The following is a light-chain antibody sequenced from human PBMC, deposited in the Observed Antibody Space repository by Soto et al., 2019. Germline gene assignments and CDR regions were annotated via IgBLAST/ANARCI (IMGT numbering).Light chain of an antibody. CDR3: QNLNSYPIT. CDR2: IAS. CDR1: QGISGY. V-gene: IGKV1-9*01. Sequence: IRLTQSPSSLSASVGDRVTITCRASQGISGYLAWYQQQPGKAPKLVIDIASTLQSGVPSRFSGSGQGTDFTLTIRSLPPEDVATYYYQNLNSYPITFGGGTKVDI. J-gene: IGKJ4*01.